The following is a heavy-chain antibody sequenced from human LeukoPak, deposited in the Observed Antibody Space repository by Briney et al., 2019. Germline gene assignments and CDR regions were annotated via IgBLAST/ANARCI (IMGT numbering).Heavy chain of an antibody. Sequence: GASVKVSCKVSGYTLTELSMHWVRQAPGKGLEWMGGFDPEDGETIYAQKFQGRVTMTGDTSTDTAYMELSSLRSEDTAVYYCATAHPWELRLFDYWGQGTLVTVSS. J-gene: IGHJ4*02. CDR2: FDPEDGET. CDR3: ATAHPWELRLFDY. D-gene: IGHD1-26*01. CDR1: GYTLTELS. V-gene: IGHV1-24*01.